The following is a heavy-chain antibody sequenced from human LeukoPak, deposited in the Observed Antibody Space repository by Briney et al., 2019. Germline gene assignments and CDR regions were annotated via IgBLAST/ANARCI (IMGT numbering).Heavy chain of an antibody. CDR1: GGSISSSSYY. D-gene: IGHD1-26*01. J-gene: IGHJ4*02. V-gene: IGHV4-39*07. CDR3: ARVKWELLDY. CDR2: IYYSGST. Sequence: SETLSLTCTVSGGSISSSSYYWGWIRQPPGKGLEWIGSIYYSGSTYYNPSLKSRVTISVDTSKNQFSLKLSSVTAADTAVYYCARVKWELLDYWGQGTLVTVSS.